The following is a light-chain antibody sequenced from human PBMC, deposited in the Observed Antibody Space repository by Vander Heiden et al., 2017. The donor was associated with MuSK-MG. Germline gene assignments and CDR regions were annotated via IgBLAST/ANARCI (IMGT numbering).Light chain of an antibody. CDR1: QSVSRN. V-gene: IGKV3-15*01. CDR3: QQDNNSRL. CDR2: GAS. J-gene: IGKJ2*01. Sequence: EVVMTQSPATLSVSPGERATLSCRASQSVSRNLAWYQHKPGQPPRLLIYGASTRATNIPARFSGSGSGTEFTLTISSLQSEDFAVYYCQQDNNSRLFGQGTKLEIK.